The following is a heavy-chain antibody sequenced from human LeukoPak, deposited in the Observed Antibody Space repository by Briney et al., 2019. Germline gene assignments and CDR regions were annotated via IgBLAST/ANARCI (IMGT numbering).Heavy chain of an antibody. CDR3: ARRNYDFWSDYGLDV. CDR1: GASISSYY. D-gene: IGHD3-3*01. Sequence: SETLSLTCTVSGASISSYYWSWIRQSPGKGLEWIGFIYYVGSTHYSPSLNSRVTMSVDTSKNQISLRLSSVSAADTAIYYCARRNYDFWSDYGLDVWGQGTPVTVSS. J-gene: IGHJ6*02. CDR2: IYYVGST. V-gene: IGHV4-59*01.